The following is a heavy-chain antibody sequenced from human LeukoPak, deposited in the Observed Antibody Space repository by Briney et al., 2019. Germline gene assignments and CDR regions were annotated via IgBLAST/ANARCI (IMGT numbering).Heavy chain of an antibody. CDR2: INSDGSST. Sequence: PGGSLRLSCAASGFTFSSYWVHWVRQAPGKGLVWVSRINSDGSSTSYADSVKGRFTISRDNAKNTLYLQMNSLRAEDTAVYYCARAAYDSSGYLTLWGQGTLVTVSS. CDR3: ARAAYDSSGYLTL. J-gene: IGHJ4*02. V-gene: IGHV3-74*01. D-gene: IGHD3-22*01. CDR1: GFTFSSYW.